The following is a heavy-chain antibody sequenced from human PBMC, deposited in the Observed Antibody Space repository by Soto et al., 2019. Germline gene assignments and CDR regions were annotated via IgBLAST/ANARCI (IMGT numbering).Heavy chain of an antibody. Sequence: PGGSLRLSCAASGFTVSSNYMSWVRQAPGKGLEWVSVIYSGGSTYYADSVKGRFTISRDNSKNTLYLQMNSLRAEDTAVYYCAKGRASDCPGCTQDYWGQGTLVTVSS. CDR1: GFTVSSNY. CDR2: IYSGGST. D-gene: IGHD2-21*02. V-gene: IGHV3-53*01. CDR3: AKGRASDCPGCTQDY. J-gene: IGHJ4*02.